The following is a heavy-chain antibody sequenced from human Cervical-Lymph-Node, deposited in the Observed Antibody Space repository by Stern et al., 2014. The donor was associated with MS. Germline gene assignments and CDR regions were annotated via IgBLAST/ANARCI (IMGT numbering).Heavy chain of an antibody. Sequence: EDQLVESGGGLVKPGGSLRLSCAASGFTFSNAWMSWVRQAPGKGLEWVGRIKSKTDGGTTDYAAPVKGRFTISRDDSKNTLYLQMNSLKTEDTAVYYCTTEMATAYYYYYGMDVWGQGTTVTVSS. V-gene: IGHV3-15*01. J-gene: IGHJ6*02. D-gene: IGHD5-24*01. CDR3: TTEMATAYYYYYGMDV. CDR2: IKSKTDGGTT. CDR1: GFTFSNAW.